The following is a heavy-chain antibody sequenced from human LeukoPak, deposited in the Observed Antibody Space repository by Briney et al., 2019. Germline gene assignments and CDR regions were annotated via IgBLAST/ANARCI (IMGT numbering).Heavy chain of an antibody. D-gene: IGHD2-2*01. J-gene: IGHJ5*02. CDR3: ARGPLRYCSSSSCYAGLGWFDP. Sequence: TVKVSCKASGYPFTNYGISWVRQAPGQGLEWMGRIILIFGTANYAQKFQGRVTITTDESTSTAYMELSSLRSEDTAVYYCARGPLRYCSSSSCYAGLGWFDPWGQGTLLTVSS. CDR2: IILIFGTA. V-gene: IGHV1-69*05. CDR1: GYPFTNYG.